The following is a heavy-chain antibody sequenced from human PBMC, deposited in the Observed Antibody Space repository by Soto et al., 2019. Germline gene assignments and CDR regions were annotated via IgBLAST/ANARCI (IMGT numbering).Heavy chain of an antibody. CDR2: IDSDGSGT. Sequence: EVQLVESGGGLVQPGGSLRLSCAASGFTFSNHWMHWVRQAPGKGLVWVSHIDSDGSGTGYADSVKGRFTISRDNAKNTVYLQMNSLRVEDTAVYYCVDPYSFDHWGQGTLVTVSS. V-gene: IGHV3-74*01. J-gene: IGHJ4*02. D-gene: IGHD2-2*03. CDR3: VDPYSFDH. CDR1: GFTFSNHW.